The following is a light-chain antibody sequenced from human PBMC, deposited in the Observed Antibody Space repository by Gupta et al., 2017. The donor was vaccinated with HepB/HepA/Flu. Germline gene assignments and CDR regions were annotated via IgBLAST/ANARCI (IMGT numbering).Light chain of an antibody. V-gene: IGKV1-39*01. CDR1: HSISSY. CDR3: QQRDSTPFT. CDR2: AAS. Sequence: PSYLSASVGDRVTITCRASHSISSYLNWYQQKPGKAPKLLIYAASSLQSGVPSRFSGSGFGTDFTLTISSLQPDDFATYYCQQRDSTPFTFGPGTKVETK. J-gene: IGKJ3*01.